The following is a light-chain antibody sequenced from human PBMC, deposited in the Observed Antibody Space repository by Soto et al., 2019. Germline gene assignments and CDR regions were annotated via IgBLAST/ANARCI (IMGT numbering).Light chain of an antibody. CDR2: AVS. J-gene: IGKJ2*01. V-gene: IGKV3-15*01. CDR3: QQSAILPYP. CDR1: QSVTSN. Sequence: MTQSPVAVSVPPGERATLSCRASQSVTSNLDWFQQKPGQAPRLLLYAVSARATGVPARFSGSGSGTDFTLTISSLQAEDSALYYCQQSAILPYPFGQVTKVDTK.